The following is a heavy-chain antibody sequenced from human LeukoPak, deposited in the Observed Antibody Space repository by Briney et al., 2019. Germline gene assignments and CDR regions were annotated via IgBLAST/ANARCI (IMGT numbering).Heavy chain of an antibody. CDR3: AKSLLDDSGFDYNWFDP. CDR1: GFTFSRYA. V-gene: IGHV3-23*01. D-gene: IGHD5-12*01. J-gene: IGHJ5*02. Sequence: PGGSLRLSCAASGFTFSRYAINWVRQAPGGGLEWVTDISGGGGSTYYADSVKGRFTISRDNSKNTLYLQMNSLRVEDTAVYYCAKSLLDDSGFDYNWFDPWGQGTLVTVSS. CDR2: ISGGGGST.